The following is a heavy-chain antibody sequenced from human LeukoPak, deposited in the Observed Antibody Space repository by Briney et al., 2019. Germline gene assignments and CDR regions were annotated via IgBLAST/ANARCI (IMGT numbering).Heavy chain of an antibody. CDR2: ISGSGGST. Sequence: PGGSLRLSCAASGFTFSSYAMSWVRQAPGKGLEWVSAISGSGGSTYYADSVKGRFTISRDNSKNTLYLQMNSLRAEDTAVYYCAKNVRTRTMSSAGYYFDYWGQGTLVTVSS. D-gene: IGHD5/OR15-5a*01. V-gene: IGHV3-23*01. CDR3: AKNVRTRTMSSAGYYFDY. J-gene: IGHJ4*02. CDR1: GFTFSSYA.